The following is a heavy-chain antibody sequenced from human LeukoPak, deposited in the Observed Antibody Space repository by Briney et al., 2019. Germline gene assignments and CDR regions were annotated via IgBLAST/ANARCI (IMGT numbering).Heavy chain of an antibody. Sequence: SETLSLTCTVSGGSISSSNWWSWVRQPPGKGLEWIGEIYHSGSTNYNPSLKSRVTISVGKSKNQFSLKLSSVTAADTAVYYCARVRRLVRWFDPWGQGTLVTVSS. CDR2: IYHSGST. D-gene: IGHD6-19*01. CDR1: GGSISSSNW. V-gene: IGHV4-4*02. CDR3: ARVRRLVRWFDP. J-gene: IGHJ5*02.